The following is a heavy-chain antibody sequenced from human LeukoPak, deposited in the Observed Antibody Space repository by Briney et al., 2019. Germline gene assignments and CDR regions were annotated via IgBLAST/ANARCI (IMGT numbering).Heavy chain of an antibody. Sequence: ASVKVSCKVSGYTLTELSMHWVRQAPGKGLEWMGGFDPEDGETIYAQKFQGRVTMTEDTSTDSAYMELSSLRSEDTAVYYCATGDSGSYSAFDIWGQGTMVAVSS. J-gene: IGHJ3*02. D-gene: IGHD3-10*01. CDR1: GYTLTELS. CDR3: ATGDSGSYSAFDI. V-gene: IGHV1-24*01. CDR2: FDPEDGET.